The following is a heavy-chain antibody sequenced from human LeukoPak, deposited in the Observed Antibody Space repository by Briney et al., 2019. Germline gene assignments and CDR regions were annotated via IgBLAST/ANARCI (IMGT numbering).Heavy chain of an antibody. V-gene: IGHV4-34*01. CDR2: INHSGST. CDR1: GGSFSGYY. D-gene: IGHD3-9*01. J-gene: IGHJ6*02. CDR3: ASARYFHWLLVRENYYYGMDV. Sequence: PSETLSLTCAVYGGSFSGYYWSWIRQPPGKGLEWIGEINHSGSTNYNPSLKSRVTISVDTSKNQFSLKLSSVTAADTAVYYCASARYFHWLLVRENYYYGMDVWGQGTTVTVSS.